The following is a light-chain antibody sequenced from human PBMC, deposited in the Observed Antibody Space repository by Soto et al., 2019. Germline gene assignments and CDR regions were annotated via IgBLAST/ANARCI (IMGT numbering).Light chain of an antibody. V-gene: IGLV2-14*01. CDR1: SNDVGGFQY. Sequence: QSVLTQPASVSGSPGQSITISCTGTSNDVGGFQYVSWYQQHPGKAPKLIIYEVSNRPSGVSNRFAGSKSGNTASLTISGLQAEDEADYYCSSFTSSFTVLFGGGTKLTVL. CDR3: SSFTSSFTVL. CDR2: EVS. J-gene: IGLJ3*02.